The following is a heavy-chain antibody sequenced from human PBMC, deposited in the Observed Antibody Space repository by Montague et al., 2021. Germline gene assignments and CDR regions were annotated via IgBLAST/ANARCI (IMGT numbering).Heavy chain of an antibody. V-gene: IGHV5-51*01. CDR1: GYSFTSHW. D-gene: IGHD3-16*01. CDR2: IHPGTFDT. CDR3: ARLITTFGGVSSPNDY. J-gene: IGHJ4*02. Sequence: QSGAEVKKPGESLKISCKGFGYSFTSHWIGWVRQMPGKGLEWMGIIHPGTFDTRYSPSFQGQVTISVDKSISTAYLQWSSLKASDTAMFYCARLITTFGGVSSPNDYWGQGTLVTVSS.